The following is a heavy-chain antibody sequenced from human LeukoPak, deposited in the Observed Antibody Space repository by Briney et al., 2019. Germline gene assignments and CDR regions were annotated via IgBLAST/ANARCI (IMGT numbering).Heavy chain of an antibody. Sequence: GASVKVSCKASGGTFSSYAISWVRQAPGQGLEWMGGIIPIFGTANYAQKFQGRVTITTDESTSTAYMELSSLRSEDTAVYYCARVQSRRYYYYYMDVWGKGTTVTLSS. CDR3: ARVQSRRYYYYYMDV. J-gene: IGHJ6*03. CDR2: IIPIFGTA. CDR1: GGTFSSYA. V-gene: IGHV1-69*05.